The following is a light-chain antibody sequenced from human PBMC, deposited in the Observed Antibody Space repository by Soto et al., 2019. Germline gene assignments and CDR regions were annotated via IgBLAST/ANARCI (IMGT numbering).Light chain of an antibody. CDR2: GAF. J-gene: IGKJ1*01. CDR1: QGVSSN. V-gene: IGKV3-15*01. CDR3: QQYNNWPPWT. Sequence: EIVMTQSPATLSVSPGQRATLSCRASQGVSSNLAWYQQKPGQAPRLHIYGAFTRATGIPARFSGSGSGTEFTLTISSLQSEDFAVYYCQQYNNWPPWTFGQGTKVEIK.